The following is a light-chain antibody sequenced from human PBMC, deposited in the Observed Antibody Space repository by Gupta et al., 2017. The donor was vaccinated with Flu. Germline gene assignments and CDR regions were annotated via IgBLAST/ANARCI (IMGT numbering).Light chain of an antibody. CDR2: AAS. J-gene: IGKJ1*01. CDR3: QKENSAPLT. V-gene: IGKV1-27*01. Sequence: DIQMTQSPSSLSASVGDRVTITCRASQGISNSLAWYQQQPGKVPKLLIYAASTLQSGVPSRFSGGGSGTHFTLTISSRQPEDVATYYCQKENSAPLTFGQGTKVEIK. CDR1: QGISNS.